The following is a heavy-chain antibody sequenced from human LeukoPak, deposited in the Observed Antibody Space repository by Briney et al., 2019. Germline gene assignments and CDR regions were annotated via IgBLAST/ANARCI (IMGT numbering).Heavy chain of an antibody. V-gene: IGHV3-21*01. J-gene: IGHJ6*02. CDR1: GFTFSSYS. Sequence: PGGSLRLSCAASGFTFSSYSMNWVRQAPGKGLEWVSSISSSSSYIYYADSVKGRFTTSRDNAKNSLYLQMNSLRAEDTAVYYCARDLRLEYGMDVWGQGTTVTVSS. D-gene: IGHD1-1*01. CDR3: ARDLRLEYGMDV. CDR2: ISSSSSYI.